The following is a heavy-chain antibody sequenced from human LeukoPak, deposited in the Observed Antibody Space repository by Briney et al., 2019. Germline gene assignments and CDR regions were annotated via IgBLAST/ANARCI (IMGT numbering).Heavy chain of an antibody. D-gene: IGHD1-26*01. CDR1: GYSFTDYY. V-gene: IGHV1-2*06. J-gene: IGHJ5*02. Sequence: EASVKVSCKASGYSFTDYYMHWVRQAPGQGLEWMGRINPNSGGTNYAQKFQGRVTMTRDTSISTAYMELSRLRSDDTTVYYCARGELVGLGATSAGWFDPWGQGTLVTVSS. CDR2: INPNSGGT. CDR3: ARGELVGLGATSAGWFDP.